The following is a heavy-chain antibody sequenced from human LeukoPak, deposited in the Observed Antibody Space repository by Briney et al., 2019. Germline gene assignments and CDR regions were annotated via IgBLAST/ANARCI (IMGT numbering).Heavy chain of an antibody. V-gene: IGHV1-58*01. J-gene: IGHJ4*02. CDR3: AALAGVQGLAYDPRDYFDS. D-gene: IGHD7-27*01. CDR1: GFTFTSSA. Sequence: ASVKVSCKASGFTFTSSAVQRVRQARGQRLEWIGWIDLGSGNTNYAQQFKERVTITRDLSTSSTYLELSSLRSEDTAVYYCAALAGVQGLAYDPRDYFDSWGQGTLVTVSS. CDR2: IDLGSGNT.